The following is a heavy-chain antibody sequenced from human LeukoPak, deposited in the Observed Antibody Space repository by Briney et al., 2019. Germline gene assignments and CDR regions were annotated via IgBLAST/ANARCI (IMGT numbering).Heavy chain of an antibody. CDR1: GGSFSGYY. V-gene: IGHV4-34*01. D-gene: IGHD3-3*01. J-gene: IGHJ4*02. Sequence: PSETLSLTCAVYGGSFSGYYWSWIRQPPGKGLEWIGEINHSGSTNYNPSLKSRVTISVDTSKNQFSLKLSSVTAADTAVYYCARVKFWSGYSSDYWGQGTLVTVSS. CDR3: ARVKFWSGYSSDY. CDR2: INHSGST.